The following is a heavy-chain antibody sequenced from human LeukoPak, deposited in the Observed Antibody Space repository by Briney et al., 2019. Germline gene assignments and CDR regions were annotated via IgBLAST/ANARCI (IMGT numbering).Heavy chain of an antibody. CDR2: IYPNSGGT. CDR3: ARFSGSSNFDH. J-gene: IGHJ4*02. Sequence: GASVKVSCRASGYTFSGYFMHWVRQAPGQGLEWMGWIYPNSGGTKYAQKFQGRVTMTRYTSISTIYMELSSLRSDDTAVYYCARFSGSSNFDHWGQGTLATVSS. D-gene: IGHD1-26*01. V-gene: IGHV1-2*02. CDR1: GYTFSGYF.